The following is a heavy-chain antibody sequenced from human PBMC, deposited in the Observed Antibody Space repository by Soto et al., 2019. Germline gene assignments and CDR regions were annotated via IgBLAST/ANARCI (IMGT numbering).Heavy chain of an antibody. CDR3: ARGPNYDFWSGYYPYYYYYYMDV. Sequence: EVQLVESGGGLVQPGGSLRLSCAASGFTVSSNYMSWVRQAPGKGLEWVSVIYSGGSTYYADSVKGRFTISRDNSKNTLYLQMNSLRDEDTAVYYCARGPNYDFWSGYYPYYYYYYMDVWGKGTTVTVSS. CDR1: GFTVSSNY. D-gene: IGHD3-3*01. J-gene: IGHJ6*03. CDR2: IYSGGST. V-gene: IGHV3-66*01.